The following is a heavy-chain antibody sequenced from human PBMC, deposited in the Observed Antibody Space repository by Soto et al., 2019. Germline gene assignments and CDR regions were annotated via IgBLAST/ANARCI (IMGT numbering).Heavy chain of an antibody. V-gene: IGHV1-69*01. Sequence: QVQLVQSGAEVKTPGSSVKVSCKASGGTYSSYVISWVRQAPGQGLEWMGGIIPILGSTNYAQKFQGRVTITADEFTSTAYMELSSLRSDDTAVYYCAGGTYSLRLGYWGQGTQVTVSS. J-gene: IGHJ4*02. CDR3: AGGTYSLRLGY. D-gene: IGHD4-4*01. CDR2: IIPILGST. CDR1: GGTYSSYV.